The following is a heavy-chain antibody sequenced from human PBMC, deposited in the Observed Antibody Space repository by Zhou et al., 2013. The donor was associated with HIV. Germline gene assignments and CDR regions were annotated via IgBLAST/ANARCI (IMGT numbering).Heavy chain of an antibody. CDR3: AREYSSSSYKYFNP. CDR2: VIPILRRT. V-gene: IGHV1-69*11. Sequence: QVQLVQSGAVVKQPGSSVKVSCKTSGGTFSGYSFSWVRQAPGQGLEWMGRVIPILRRTDYAQKFEGRATITADESTRTTYMELRSLNFEDTASYYCAREYSSSSYKYFNPWGQGSLVTVSS. J-gene: IGHJ5*02. D-gene: IGHD6-6*01. CDR1: GGTFSGYS.